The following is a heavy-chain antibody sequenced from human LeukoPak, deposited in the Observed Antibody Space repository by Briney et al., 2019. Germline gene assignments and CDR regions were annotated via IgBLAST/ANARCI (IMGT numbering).Heavy chain of an antibody. V-gene: IGHV3-7*03. J-gene: IGHJ4*02. CDR2: IKQDGSEK. CDR1: GFSFSRYW. D-gene: IGHD5-12*01. Sequence: PGGSLRLSCAGSGFSFSRYWMSWVRQAPGKGLEWVANIKQDGSEKYYVDSVKGRFTISRDNAKNSLHLQMNSLRAEDTARYYCTRDFVGGVATTSDYWGQGTLVTVSS. CDR3: TRDFVGGVATTSDY.